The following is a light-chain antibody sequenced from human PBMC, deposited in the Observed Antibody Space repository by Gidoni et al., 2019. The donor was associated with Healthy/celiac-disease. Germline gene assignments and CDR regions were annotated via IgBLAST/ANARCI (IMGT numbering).Light chain of an antibody. CDR3: QQDGSSPA. V-gene: IGKV3-20*01. Sequence: EIVLTQSPGTLSLSPGERATLSSSASQSVSSSYFAWYKQKPGQAPRLLIYGASSRATGIPDRFSGSGSGTDFTLTISRLEPEDFAVYYCQQDGSSPAFGQGTKVEIK. CDR1: QSVSSSY. J-gene: IGKJ1*01. CDR2: GAS.